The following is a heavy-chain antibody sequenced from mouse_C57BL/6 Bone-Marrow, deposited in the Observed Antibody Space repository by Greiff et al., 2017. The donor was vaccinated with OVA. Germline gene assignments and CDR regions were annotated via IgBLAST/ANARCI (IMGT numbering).Heavy chain of an antibody. V-gene: IGHV3-6*01. CDR1: GYSITSGYY. CDR3: ARDLYYGSSYPSWFAY. CDR2: ISYDGSN. D-gene: IGHD1-1*01. Sequence: EVKLMESGPGLVKPSQSLSLTCSVTGYSITSGYYWNWIRQFPGNKLEWMGYISYDGSNNYNPSLKNRISITRDTSKNQFFLKLNSVTTEDTATYYCARDLYYGSSYPSWFAYWGQGTLVTVSA. J-gene: IGHJ3*01.